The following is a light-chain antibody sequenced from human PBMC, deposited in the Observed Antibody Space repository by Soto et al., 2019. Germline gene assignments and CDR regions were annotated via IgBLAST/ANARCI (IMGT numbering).Light chain of an antibody. CDR2: EVT. J-gene: IGLJ1*01. CDR1: SSDVGGYND. V-gene: IGLV2-14*01. CDR3: ISYTISSTFF. Sequence: QSALTQPASVSGSPGQSITISCTGTSSDVGGYNDVSWSQQHPGKAPQLMIYEVTNRPSGVSHRFSLSKSGNTASLTISGIKAEDEAEYYCISYTISSTFFFGPGT.